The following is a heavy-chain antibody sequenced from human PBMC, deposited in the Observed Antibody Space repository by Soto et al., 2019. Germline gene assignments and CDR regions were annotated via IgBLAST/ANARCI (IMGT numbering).Heavy chain of an antibody. CDR2: IKSKTDGGTT. CDR3: TTGHCGDYPNWFDP. J-gene: IGHJ5*02. D-gene: IGHD4-17*01. Sequence: EVQLVESGGGLVNPGGSLRLSCAASGFTFSNAWMSWVRQAPGKGLECVGRIKSKTDGGTTDYAAHVKGRFTISRDDSKNTLYLQMHSVNTDDTAVYYCTTGHCGDYPNWFDPWGQGTLVTVSS. V-gene: IGHV3-15*01. CDR1: GFTFSNAW.